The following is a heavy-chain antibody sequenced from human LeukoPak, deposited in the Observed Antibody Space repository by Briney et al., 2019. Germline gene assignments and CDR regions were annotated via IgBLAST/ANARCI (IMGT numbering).Heavy chain of an antibody. CDR1: GGSISSYY. V-gene: IGHV4-59*12. Sequence: SETLSLTCTVSGGSISSYYWSWIRQPPGKGLEWIGYIYYSGSTNYNPSLKSRVTISVDTSKNQFSLKLSSVTAADTAVYYCARRYCGSGSYEEDYWGQGTLVTVSS. CDR3: ARRYCGSGSYEEDY. CDR2: IYYSGST. D-gene: IGHD3-10*01. J-gene: IGHJ4*02.